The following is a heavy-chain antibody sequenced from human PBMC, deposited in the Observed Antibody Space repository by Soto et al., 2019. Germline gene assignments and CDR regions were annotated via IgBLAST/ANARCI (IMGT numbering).Heavy chain of an antibody. CDR1: GFTFSSYA. J-gene: IGHJ4*02. D-gene: IGHD3-9*01. CDR2: ISGSGRST. Sequence: GGSLRLSCAASGFTFSSYAMSWVRQAPGKGLEWVSAISGSGRSTYYEDSVKGRFTISRDNSKNTLYLQMNSLRAEDTAVYYCAKDRHYDILTGYFDYWGQGTLVTVSS. V-gene: IGHV3-23*01. CDR3: AKDRHYDILTGYFDY.